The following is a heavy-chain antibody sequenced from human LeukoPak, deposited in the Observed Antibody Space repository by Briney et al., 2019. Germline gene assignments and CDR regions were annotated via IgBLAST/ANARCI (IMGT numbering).Heavy chain of an antibody. Sequence: ASVKVSCKASGYTFTSYGISWVRQAPGQGLEWMGWISAYNGNTNYAQKLQGRVTMTRDTSTSTVYMELSSLRSEDTAVYYCARGRSGSYARWFDPWGQGTLVTVSS. CDR3: ARGRSGSYARWFDP. CDR1: GYTFTSYG. J-gene: IGHJ5*02. D-gene: IGHD1-26*01. CDR2: ISAYNGNT. V-gene: IGHV1-18*01.